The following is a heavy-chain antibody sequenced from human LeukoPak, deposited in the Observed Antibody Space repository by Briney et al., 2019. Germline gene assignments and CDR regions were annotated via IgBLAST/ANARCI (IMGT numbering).Heavy chain of an antibody. V-gene: IGHV1-18*01. CDR1: GYTFTSYG. Sequence: ASVKVSCKASGYTFTSYGINWVRQAPGQGLEWMGWISAYNGNTKYAQKFQGRVTMTTDTSTSTAYMELRSLRSDDTAVYYCARPNTGLRPGALAYWGQGALVSVSS. J-gene: IGHJ4*02. D-gene: IGHD5-12*01. CDR3: ARPNTGLRPGALAY. CDR2: ISAYNGNT.